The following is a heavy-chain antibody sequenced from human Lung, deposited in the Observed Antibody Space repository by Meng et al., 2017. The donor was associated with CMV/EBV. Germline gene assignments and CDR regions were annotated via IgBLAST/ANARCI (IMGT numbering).Heavy chain of an antibody. CDR1: GFSFNSYG. Sequence: SCAASGFSFNSYGMQWVRQAPGKGLEWVAFIRYDGSNKYYVDSVKGRFTISRDNSKNMLYLQMNSLRVADTDVYYCAKDDTAYFDFRSGYSTPPDFWXQGTXVTVSS. J-gene: IGHJ4*02. V-gene: IGHV3-30*02. CDR2: IRYDGSNK. D-gene: IGHD3-3*01. CDR3: AKDDTAYFDFRSGYSTPPDF.